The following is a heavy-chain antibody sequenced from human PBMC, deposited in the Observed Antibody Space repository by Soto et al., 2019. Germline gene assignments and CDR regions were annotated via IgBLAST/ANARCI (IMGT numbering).Heavy chain of an antibody. CDR2: IVPMFGTA. D-gene: IGHD3-3*01. Sequence: QVQLVQSGAEVKKPGSSVNVSCKTSGGTFGNTAVTWVRQAPGQGLEWMGGIVPMFGTANYAQKFQGRVEITADESTNTAYMELRSLRSDDTAVYYCARDGDPGYTFWSGPLGGGRFDPWGQGTLVTVSS. CDR3: ARDGDPGYTFWSGPLGGGRFDP. J-gene: IGHJ5*02. V-gene: IGHV1-69*12. CDR1: GGTFGNTA.